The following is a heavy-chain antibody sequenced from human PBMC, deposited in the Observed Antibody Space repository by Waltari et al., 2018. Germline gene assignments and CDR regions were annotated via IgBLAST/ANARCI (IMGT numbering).Heavy chain of an antibody. J-gene: IGHJ4*02. Sequence: QVQLVESGGGVVQPGRSLRLSCSASGFTFSSYAMPWVRQVPGKGLEWVAVISYDGSNKNYADSVKGRFTISRDNSKNTLYLQMNSLRAEDTAVYYCARGRAGSYIFGYWGQGTLVTVSS. D-gene: IGHD1-26*01. V-gene: IGHV3-30-3*01. CDR3: ARGRAGSYIFGY. CDR1: GFTFSSYA. CDR2: ISYDGSNK.